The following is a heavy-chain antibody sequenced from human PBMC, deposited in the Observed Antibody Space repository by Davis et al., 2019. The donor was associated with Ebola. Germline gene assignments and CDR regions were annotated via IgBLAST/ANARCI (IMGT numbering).Heavy chain of an antibody. Sequence: GESLKISCAASGFTFSIYTMSWVRQAPGKGLEWVSSISSSSGYRYYADSVKGRFTISRDNAKNSLYLQMSSLRSEDTAVYYRAREGGRYYDSSGYVFDIWGQGTMVKVSS. V-gene: IGHV3-21*04. D-gene: IGHD3-22*01. J-gene: IGHJ3*02. CDR3: AREGGRYYDSSGYVFDI. CDR1: GFTFSIYT. CDR2: ISSSSGYR.